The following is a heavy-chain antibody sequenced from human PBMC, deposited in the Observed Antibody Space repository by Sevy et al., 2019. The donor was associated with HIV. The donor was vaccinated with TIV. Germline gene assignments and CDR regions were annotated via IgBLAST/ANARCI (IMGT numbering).Heavy chain of an antibody. D-gene: IGHD6-19*01. J-gene: IGHJ4*02. Sequence: ASVKVPCKASGYTFTSYGISWVRQAPGQGLEWMGWISAYNGNTNYAQKLQGRVTMTTDTSTSTAYMELRSLRSDDTAVYYCARGDGIAVAGTGFDYWGQGTLVTVSS. CDR2: ISAYNGNT. CDR1: GYTFTSYG. CDR3: ARGDGIAVAGTGFDY. V-gene: IGHV1-18*01.